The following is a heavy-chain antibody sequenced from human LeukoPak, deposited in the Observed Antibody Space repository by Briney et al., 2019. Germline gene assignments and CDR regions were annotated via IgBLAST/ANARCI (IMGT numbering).Heavy chain of an antibody. Sequence: ASVTVSFKASVYTFTTHGIAWVRQAPGQGVEWMGWISAHNGNTNYAQSLQGRVTMTTDTSTNTAYMELRSLRSDDTAVYYCARDGYFDLWGRGTLVTVSS. CDR2: ISAHNGNT. CDR3: ARDGYFDL. CDR1: VYTFTTHG. J-gene: IGHJ2*01. V-gene: IGHV1-18*01.